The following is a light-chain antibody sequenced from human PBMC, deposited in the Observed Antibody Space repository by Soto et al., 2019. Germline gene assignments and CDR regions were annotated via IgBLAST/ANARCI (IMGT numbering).Light chain of an antibody. CDR2: GTS. CDR3: QQYKNRPT. V-gene: IGKV3-20*01. Sequence: VLTQSPDTLSLSPGEIATLSCKASQRVSSRFFAWYQQKPAQAPRLLIYGTSTRAAGIPDRFSGGGSGTDFTLTISSLQSEDFAFYYCQQYKNRPTFGQGTKVDIK. J-gene: IGKJ1*01. CDR1: QRVSSRF.